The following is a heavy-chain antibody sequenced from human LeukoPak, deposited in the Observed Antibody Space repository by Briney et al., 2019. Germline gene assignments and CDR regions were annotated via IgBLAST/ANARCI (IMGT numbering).Heavy chain of an antibody. CDR3: ARVASGTYQKDY. Sequence: GGSLRLSCAASGFTFSNYWMHWVRQAPGKGLVWVSRINTDGSTTSYADSVEGRFTVSRDNAKNTLYLQMNSLRAEDTAVYYCARVASGTYQKDYWGQGTLVSVSS. J-gene: IGHJ4*02. CDR2: INTDGSTT. V-gene: IGHV3-74*01. D-gene: IGHD3-10*01. CDR1: GFTFSNYW.